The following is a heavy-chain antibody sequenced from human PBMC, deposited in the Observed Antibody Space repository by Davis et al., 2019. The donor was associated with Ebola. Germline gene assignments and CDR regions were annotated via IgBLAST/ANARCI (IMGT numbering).Heavy chain of an antibody. Sequence: GESLKISCAASGFTFSSYDMHWVRQATGKGLEWVSAIGTAGDTYYPGSVKGRFTISRDNAKNSLFLQMNSLRAEDTAVYYCAKDRWELSYFDYWGQGTLVTVSS. J-gene: IGHJ4*02. CDR2: IGTAGDT. D-gene: IGHD1-26*01. CDR3: AKDRWELSYFDY. CDR1: GFTFSSYD. V-gene: IGHV3-13*01.